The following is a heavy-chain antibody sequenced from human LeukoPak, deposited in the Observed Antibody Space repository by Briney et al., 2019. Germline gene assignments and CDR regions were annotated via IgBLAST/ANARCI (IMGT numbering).Heavy chain of an antibody. V-gene: IGHV1-69*04. CDR2: IIPILGIA. CDR1: GGTFSSYA. D-gene: IGHD3-10*01. Sequence: GASVKVSCKASGGTFSSYAISWVRQAPGQGLEWMGRIIPILGIANYAQKFQGRVTITADKSTSTAYTELSSLRSEDTAVYYCARDPGYNDYWGQGTLVTVSS. CDR3: ARDPGYNDY. J-gene: IGHJ4*02.